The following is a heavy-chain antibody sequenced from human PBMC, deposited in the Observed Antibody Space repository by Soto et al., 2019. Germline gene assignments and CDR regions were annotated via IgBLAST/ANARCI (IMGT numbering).Heavy chain of an antibody. Sequence: QVQLVQSGAEVKKPGSSAKVSCKASGGTFSSYTISWVRQAPGQGLEWMGRIIPILGIANYAQKFQGRVTITADKSTSTAYMELSSLRSEDTAVYYCARALYSSGWYSEYFQHWGQGTLVTVSS. CDR1: GGTFSSYT. CDR2: IIPILGIA. V-gene: IGHV1-69*02. D-gene: IGHD6-19*01. J-gene: IGHJ1*01. CDR3: ARALYSSGWYSEYFQH.